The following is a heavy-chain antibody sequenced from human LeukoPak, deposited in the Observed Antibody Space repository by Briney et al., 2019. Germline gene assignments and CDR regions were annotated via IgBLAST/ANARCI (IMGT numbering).Heavy chain of an antibody. J-gene: IGHJ6*02. Sequence: ASVKVSCKASGYTFTSYGISWVRQAPGQGLEWMGWISAYNGNTNYAQKLQGRVTMTTDTSTSTAYMELGSLRSDDTAVYYCARETCSSTSCYAIDDYGIDVWGQGTTVTVSS. D-gene: IGHD2-2*01. CDR3: ARETCSSTSCYAIDDYGIDV. CDR2: ISAYNGNT. V-gene: IGHV1-18*01. CDR1: GYTFTSYG.